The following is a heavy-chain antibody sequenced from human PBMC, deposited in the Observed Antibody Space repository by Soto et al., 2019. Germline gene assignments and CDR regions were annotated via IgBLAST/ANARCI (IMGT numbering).Heavy chain of an antibody. CDR1: GGSINTYNLF. J-gene: IGHJ4*02. D-gene: IGHD2-21*02. Sequence: QLQLQESGPGLVGPSETLSLTCTVSGGSINTYNLFWAWVRQPPGKGLEWIASIHYGGNAYYSPSLTTRAPISSDTSKTRVSLELTSVTAADTAVYFCARVNVTLDLWGQGTLVTVSS. V-gene: IGHV4-39*01. CDR3: ARVNVTLDL. CDR2: IHYGGNA.